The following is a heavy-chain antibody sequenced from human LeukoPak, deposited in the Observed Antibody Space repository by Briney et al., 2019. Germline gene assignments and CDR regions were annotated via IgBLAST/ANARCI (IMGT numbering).Heavy chain of an antibody. CDR1: GYTFTSYG. CDR2: ISAYNGNT. V-gene: IGHV1-18*01. Sequence: GASVKVSCKASGYTFTSYGISWVRQPPAQGIEWMGWISAYNGNTNNAQKLQGRVTMTTDTSTSTAYMELRSLRSDDTAVYYCAREEDYYDSSGYSNWFDPWGQGTLVTVSS. CDR3: AREEDYYDSSGYSNWFDP. D-gene: IGHD3-22*01. J-gene: IGHJ5*02.